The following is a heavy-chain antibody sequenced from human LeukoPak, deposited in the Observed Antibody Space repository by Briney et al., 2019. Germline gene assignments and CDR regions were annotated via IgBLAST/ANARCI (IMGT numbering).Heavy chain of an antibody. V-gene: IGHV1-8*01. Sequence: ASVKVSCKASGYTFTSYDINWVRQATGQGLEWMGWMNPNSGNTGYAQKFQGGVTMTRNTSISTAYMELSSLRSEDTAVYYCARGLYCSSTSCYIYYYYGMDVWGQGTTVTVSS. D-gene: IGHD2-2*02. CDR3: ARGLYCSSTSCYIYYYYGMDV. CDR2: MNPNSGNT. J-gene: IGHJ6*02. CDR1: GYTFTSYD.